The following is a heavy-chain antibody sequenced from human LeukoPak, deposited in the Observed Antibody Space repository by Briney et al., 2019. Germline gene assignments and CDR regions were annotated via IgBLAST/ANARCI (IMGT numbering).Heavy chain of an antibody. D-gene: IGHD3-10*01. CDR1: GFTFSSYE. CDR3: RILSGSYWYYFDY. J-gene: IGHJ4*02. CDR2: ISGSGTTI. V-gene: IGHV3-48*03. Sequence: GGSLRLSCAASGFTFSSYEMNWVRQAPGKGLEWVSYISGSGTTIYYADSVKGRFTISRDNAKKSLYLQMNSLRAEDTAVYYCRILSGSYWYYFDYWGQGTLVTVSS.